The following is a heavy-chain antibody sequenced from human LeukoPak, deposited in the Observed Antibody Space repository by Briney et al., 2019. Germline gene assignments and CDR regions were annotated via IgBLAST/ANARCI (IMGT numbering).Heavy chain of an antibody. V-gene: IGHV1-8*02. CDR3: ARGPDRRLGGSGSSYFDY. CDR1: GGSFTFTSHA. D-gene: IGHD3-10*01. Sequence: ASVKVSCKASGGSFTFTSHAISWVRQAPGQGLEWMGWMNPNSGNTGYAQKFQGRVTMTRNTSISTAYMELSSLRSEDTAVYYCARGPDRRLGGSGSSYFDYWGQGAPVTVSS. CDR2: MNPNSGNT. J-gene: IGHJ4*02.